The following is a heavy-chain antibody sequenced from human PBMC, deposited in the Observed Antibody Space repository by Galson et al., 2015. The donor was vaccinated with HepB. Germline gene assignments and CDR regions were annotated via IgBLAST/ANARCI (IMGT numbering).Heavy chain of an antibody. V-gene: IGHV1-69*13. D-gene: IGHD6-6*01. CDR2: ITPIFATA. Sequence: SVKVSCKASGGTFSTHAISWVRQAPGQGLEWMGGITPIFATANYAQKFQGRVTITADVSTSTAYMELRRLRSDDTAVCYCAREGIAAPKNPVDYWGQGTQVTVSS. CDR3: AREGIAAPKNPVDY. J-gene: IGHJ4*02. CDR1: GGTFSTHA.